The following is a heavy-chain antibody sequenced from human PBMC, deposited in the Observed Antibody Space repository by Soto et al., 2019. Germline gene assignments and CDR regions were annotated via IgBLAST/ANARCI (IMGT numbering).Heavy chain of an antibody. CDR3: ARGPKGEVGGTWYYYAMDV. J-gene: IGHJ6*02. Sequence: SETLSLTCAVYGGSFSGYYWSWIRQPPGKGPEWIGEINHSGSTNYNPSLKSRVTISVDTSKNQFSLKLNSVTAADTAVYYCARGPKGEVGGTWYYYAMDVWGQGTTVTV. CDR1: GGSFSGYY. V-gene: IGHV4-34*01. D-gene: IGHD1-26*01. CDR2: INHSGST.